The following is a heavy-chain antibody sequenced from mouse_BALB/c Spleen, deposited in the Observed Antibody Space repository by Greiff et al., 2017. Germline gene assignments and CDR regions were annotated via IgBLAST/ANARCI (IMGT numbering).Heavy chain of an antibody. Sequence: EVKLVESGGGLVQPGGSLKLSCAASGFTFSSYTMSWVRQTPEKRLEWVAYISNGGGSTYYPDTVKGRFTISRDNAKNTLYLQMSSLKSEDTAMYYCARARDYAMDYWGQGTSVTVSS. CDR1: GFTFSSYT. CDR3: ARARDYAMDY. V-gene: IGHV5-12-2*01. J-gene: IGHJ4*01. CDR2: ISNGGGST.